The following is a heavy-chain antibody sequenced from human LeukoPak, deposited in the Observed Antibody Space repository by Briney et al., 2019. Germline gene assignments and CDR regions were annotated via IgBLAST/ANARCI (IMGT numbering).Heavy chain of an antibody. V-gene: IGHV4-34*01. Sequence: NPSETLSLTCAVYGGSFSGYYWSWIRQPPGKGLEWIGEINHSGSTNYNPSLKSRVTISVDTSKNQFSLKLSSVTAADTAVYYCATVRAVADDAFDIWGQGTMVTVPS. D-gene: IGHD6-19*01. J-gene: IGHJ3*02. CDR3: ATVRAVADDAFDI. CDR2: INHSGST. CDR1: GGSFSGYY.